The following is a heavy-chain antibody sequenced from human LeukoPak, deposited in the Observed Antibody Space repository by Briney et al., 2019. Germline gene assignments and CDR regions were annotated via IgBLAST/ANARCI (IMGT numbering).Heavy chain of an antibody. J-gene: IGHJ6*04. CDR3: AELGITMIGGV. V-gene: IGHV3-48*03. D-gene: IGHD3-10*02. CDR2: ISSSGSTI. Sequence: GGSLRLSCAASGFTFSSYEMNWVRQAPGKGLEWVSYISSSGSTIYYAESVKGRFTISRDNAKNSLYLQMNSLRAEDTAVYYCAELGITMIGGVWGKGTTVTISS. CDR1: GFTFSSYE.